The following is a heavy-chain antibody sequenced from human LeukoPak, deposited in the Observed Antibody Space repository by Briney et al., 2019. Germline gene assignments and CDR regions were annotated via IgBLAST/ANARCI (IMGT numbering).Heavy chain of an antibody. V-gene: IGHV3-7*05. Sequence: GGSLRLSCAASGFTFSNYWMSWVRQAPGKGLEWVANIKQDGSEKYYADSVKGRFTISRDNAKSSLFLQLNSLRVEDTAVYHCAKGHYDSSGYYFDYWGQGTLVTVSS. CDR3: AKGHYDSSGYYFDY. CDR2: IKQDGSEK. J-gene: IGHJ4*02. D-gene: IGHD3-22*01. CDR1: GFTFSNYW.